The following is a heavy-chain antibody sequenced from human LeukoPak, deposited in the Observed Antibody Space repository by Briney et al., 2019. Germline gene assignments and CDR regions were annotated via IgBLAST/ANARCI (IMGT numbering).Heavy chain of an antibody. CDR3: ARLRRFSMVRGKYYYYYMDV. J-gene: IGHJ6*03. CDR1: GGSISSSSYY. V-gene: IGHV4-39*07. CDR2: IYYSGST. Sequence: SETLSLTCTVSGGSISSSSYYWGWIRQPPGKGLEWIGSIYYSGSTYYNPSLKSRVTISVDTSKNQFSLKLSSVTAADTAVYYCARLRRFSMVRGKYYYYYMDVWGKGTTVTISS. D-gene: IGHD3-10*01.